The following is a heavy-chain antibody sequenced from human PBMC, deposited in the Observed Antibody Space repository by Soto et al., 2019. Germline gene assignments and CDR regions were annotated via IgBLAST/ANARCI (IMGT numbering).Heavy chain of an antibody. D-gene: IGHD3-9*01. V-gene: IGHV4-39*01. CDR3: ARLEGLATISYYFDF. J-gene: IGHJ4*02. CDR2: IYYRGNT. Sequence: PSEPLSVTWSVSGGSIDGDKYYWGWIRQPPGKGLEWIGSIYYRGNTYYNPSLQTRVTISLDKSKSQFSLKLTSVTAADSAVYFCARLEGLATISYYFDFWGQGALVTVSS. CDR1: GGSIDGDKYY.